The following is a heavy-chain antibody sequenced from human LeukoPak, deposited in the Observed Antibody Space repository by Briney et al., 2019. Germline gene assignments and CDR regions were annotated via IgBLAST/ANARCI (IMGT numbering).Heavy chain of an antibody. D-gene: IGHD2-2*02. J-gene: IGHJ5*02. CDR3: ARDRIPLGFDP. Sequence: GSVKVSCKASGYTFTNYDISWVRQAPGQGLEWMGWISVYNGNTDYAQKFQDRVAMTTDTSTRTAYMELRSLRSDDTAVYFCARDRIPLGFDPSGQGTLVTVSS. CDR1: GYTFTNYD. CDR2: ISVYNGNT. V-gene: IGHV1-18*01.